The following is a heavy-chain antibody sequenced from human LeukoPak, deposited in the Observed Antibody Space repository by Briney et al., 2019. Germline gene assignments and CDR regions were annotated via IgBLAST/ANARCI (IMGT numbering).Heavy chain of an antibody. D-gene: IGHD6-13*01. J-gene: IGHJ4*02. CDR2: ISSSSSYI. CDR3: ARDSIAAAGYFDY. CDR1: GFTFSSYS. V-gene: IGHV3-21*01. Sequence: GGSLRLSCAASGFTFSSYSMNWVRQAPGRGLEWVSSISSSSSYIYYADSVKGRFTISRDNAKNSLYLQMNSLRAEDTAVYYCARDSIAAAGYFDYWGQGTLVTVSS.